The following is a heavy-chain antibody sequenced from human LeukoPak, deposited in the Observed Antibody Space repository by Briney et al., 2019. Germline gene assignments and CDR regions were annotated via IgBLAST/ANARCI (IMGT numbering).Heavy chain of an antibody. CDR1: GFTFSSYA. Sequence: GGSLRLSCAASGFTFSSYAMHWVRQAPGKGLEWVAVISYDGSNKYYADSVKGRFTISRDNSKNTLYLQMNSLRAEDTAVYYCARVFFTFGGVIVPYYFDYWGQGTLVTVSS. V-gene: IGHV3-30*04. D-gene: IGHD3-16*02. CDR2: ISYDGSNK. CDR3: ARVFFTFGGVIVPYYFDY. J-gene: IGHJ4*02.